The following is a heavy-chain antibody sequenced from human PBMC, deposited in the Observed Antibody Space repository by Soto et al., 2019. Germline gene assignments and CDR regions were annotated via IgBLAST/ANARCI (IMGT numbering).Heavy chain of an antibody. J-gene: IGHJ6*02. D-gene: IGHD3-10*01. Sequence: SETLSLTCAVYGGSFSGYYWSWIRQPPGKGLEWIGEINHSGSTNYNPSLKSRVTISVDTSKNQFSLKLSSVTAADTAVYYCARVGGIFTMVRGVWYYYGMDVWGQGNTVTVSS. CDR3: ARVGGIFTMVRGVWYYYGMDV. CDR1: GGSFSGYY. CDR2: INHSGST. V-gene: IGHV4-34*01.